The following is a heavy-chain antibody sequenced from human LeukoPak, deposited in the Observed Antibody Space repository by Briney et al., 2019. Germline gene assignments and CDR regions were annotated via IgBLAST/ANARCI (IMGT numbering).Heavy chain of an antibody. CDR3: ARDSDSSGCYSISFDY. CDR2: IYTSGST. D-gene: IGHD3-22*01. CDR1: GGSISSYY. Sequence: SETLSLTCTVSGGSISSYYWSWIRQPAGKGLEWIGRIYTSGSTNYNPSLKSRVTMSVGTSKNQFSLKLSSVTAADTAVYYCARDSDSSGCYSISFDYWGQGTLVTVSS. V-gene: IGHV4-4*07. J-gene: IGHJ4*02.